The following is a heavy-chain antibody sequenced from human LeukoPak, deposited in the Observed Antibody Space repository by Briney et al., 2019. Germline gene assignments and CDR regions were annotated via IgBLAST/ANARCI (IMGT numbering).Heavy chain of an antibody. Sequence: ASMKVSCKASGYTFTGYYMHWVRQAPGQGLEWMGWINPNSGGTNYAQKFQGRVTMTRDTSISTAYMELSRLRSDDTAVYYCARVDYYDSGGIDYWGQGTLVTVSS. J-gene: IGHJ4*02. CDR2: INPNSGGT. CDR3: ARVDYYDSGGIDY. CDR1: GYTFTGYY. D-gene: IGHD3-22*01. V-gene: IGHV1-2*02.